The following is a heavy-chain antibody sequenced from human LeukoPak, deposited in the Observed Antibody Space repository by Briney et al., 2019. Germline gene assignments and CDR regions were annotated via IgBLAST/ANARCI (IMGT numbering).Heavy chain of an antibody. Sequence: GGSLRLSCAASGFTFSSYAMHWVRQAPGKGLEWVAVISYDGSNKYYADSVKGRFTISRDNSKNTLYLQMNSLRAEDTAVYYCARDRYYYDSSGYYESPYYWGQGTLVTVSS. CDR2: ISYDGSNK. V-gene: IGHV3-30-3*01. CDR3: ARDRYYYDSSGYYESPYY. CDR1: GFTFSSYA. J-gene: IGHJ4*02. D-gene: IGHD3-22*01.